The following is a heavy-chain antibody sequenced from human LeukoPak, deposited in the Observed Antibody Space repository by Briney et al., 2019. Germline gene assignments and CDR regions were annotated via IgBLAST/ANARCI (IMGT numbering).Heavy chain of an antibody. CDR2: ISDSGSI. V-gene: IGHV4-4*07. Sequence: SETLSLTCKVSADSMSDYDWSWIRQPAGKGLEWIGRISDSGSINYNPSLKSRITMSEDTSKKQFSLKLSPVTAADTAVYYCARDLMAMTDVWGKGTTVTVSS. CDR1: ADSMSDYD. CDR3: ARDLMAMTDV. D-gene: IGHD5-24*01. J-gene: IGHJ6*04.